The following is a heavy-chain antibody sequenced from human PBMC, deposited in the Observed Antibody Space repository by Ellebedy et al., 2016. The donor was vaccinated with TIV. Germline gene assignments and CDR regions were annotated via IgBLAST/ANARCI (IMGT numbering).Heavy chain of an antibody. Sequence: PGGSLRLSCAASGFTFSNTWKSWVGQAPGKGLEWVGRIKSKTDGGTTDYDAHVKGRFTISRDDSKNTLYLQMNSLKTEDTAVYYCTTVVVVAATPAVDYWGQGTLVTVSS. CDR1: GFTFSNTW. CDR2: IKSKTDGGTT. CDR3: TTVVVVAATPAVDY. D-gene: IGHD2-15*01. V-gene: IGHV3-15*01. J-gene: IGHJ4*02.